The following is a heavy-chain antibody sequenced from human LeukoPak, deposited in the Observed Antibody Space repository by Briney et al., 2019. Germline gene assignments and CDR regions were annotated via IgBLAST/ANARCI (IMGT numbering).Heavy chain of an antibody. J-gene: IGHJ4*02. CDR2: FNPSGSST. CDR1: GYTFTSFY. V-gene: IGHV1-46*01. Sequence: ASVKVSCKASGYTFTSFYMHWVRQAPGQGLEWMGIFNPSGSSTTYAQKFQGRVTMTRDTSTSIVYMELSSLGSEDTAVYYGARAGENYYDFYYWGQGTLVTVSS. D-gene: IGHD1-26*01. CDR3: ARAGENYYDFYY.